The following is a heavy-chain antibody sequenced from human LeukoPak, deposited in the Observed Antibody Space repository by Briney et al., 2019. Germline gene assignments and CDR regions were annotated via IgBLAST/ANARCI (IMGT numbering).Heavy chain of an antibody. Sequence: GGSPRLSCAASGLSPRRYAVDWVRQAPGKGLEWVSNVGSSGGSTYYADSVKGRFTISRDNSKNTLYLQMNSLRADDPAVYYCLRALCMAAHFDFWLLGTVVTVSS. J-gene: IGHJ4*02. CDR2: VGSSGGST. V-gene: IGHV3-23*01. CDR3: LRALCMAAHFDF. CDR1: GLSPRRYA. D-gene: IGHD2-8*01.